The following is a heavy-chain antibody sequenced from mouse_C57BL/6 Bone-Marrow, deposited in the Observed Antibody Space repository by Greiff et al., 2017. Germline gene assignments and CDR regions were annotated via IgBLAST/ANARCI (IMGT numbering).Heavy chain of an antibody. J-gene: IGHJ2*01. D-gene: IGHD1-1*01. V-gene: IGHV1-69*01. CDR1: GYTFTSYW. Sequence: QVQLQQPGAELVMPGASVKLSCKASGYTFTSYWMHWVKQRPGQGLEWIGEIDPSDSYTNYNQKFKGKSTLTVDKSSSTAYMQLSSLTSEDSAVYFCARFHYYYGSSYDEYWGQGTTLTVSS. CDR2: IDPSDSYT. CDR3: ARFHYYYGSSYDEY.